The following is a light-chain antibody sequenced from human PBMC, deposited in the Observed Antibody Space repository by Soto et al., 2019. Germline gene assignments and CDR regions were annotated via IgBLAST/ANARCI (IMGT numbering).Light chain of an antibody. Sequence: EIVLTQSPATLSVSPGDRATLSCRASQRVSSDLAWYQQKPGQAPRLLIYGASTRATGIPSRFSGSGSGTEFTLTISSLQSEDFAVYNCQQDKNWPWTFGQGTKVDI. CDR2: GAS. CDR3: QQDKNWPWT. V-gene: IGKV3-15*01. J-gene: IGKJ1*01. CDR1: QRVSSD.